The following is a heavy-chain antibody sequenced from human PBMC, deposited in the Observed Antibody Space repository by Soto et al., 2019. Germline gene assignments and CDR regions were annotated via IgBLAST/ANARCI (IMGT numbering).Heavy chain of an antibody. J-gene: IGHJ4*02. V-gene: IGHV3-7*01. CDR2: IKQDGSEK. Sequence: EVQLVESGGGLVQPGGSLRLSCAASGFTFSSYWMSWVRQAPGKGLEWVANIKQDGSEKYYVDSVKGRFTISRDNAKNSLYLQMNSLGAEDTAVYYCARESPIAAAGFSGYWGQGTLVTVSS. CDR3: ARESPIAAAGFSGY. CDR1: GFTFSSYW. D-gene: IGHD6-13*01.